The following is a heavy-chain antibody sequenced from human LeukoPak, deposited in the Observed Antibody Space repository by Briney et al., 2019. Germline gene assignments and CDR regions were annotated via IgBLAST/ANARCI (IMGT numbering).Heavy chain of an antibody. CDR2: IHYSGTT. D-gene: IGHD6-6*01. CDR3: ARFGTSSSRFFDQ. Sequence: PSETLSLTCTVSGGSISAYYWSWIRQPPGKGLEWIGYIHYSGTTNYYPSPKSRVTIALDTSKNQFSLKLNSVTAADTAVYYCARFGTSSSRFFDQWGQGTLVTVSS. V-gene: IGHV4-59*01. CDR1: GGSISAYY. J-gene: IGHJ4*02.